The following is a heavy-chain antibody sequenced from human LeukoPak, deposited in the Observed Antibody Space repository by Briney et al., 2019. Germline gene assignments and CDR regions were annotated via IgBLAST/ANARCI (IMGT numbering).Heavy chain of an antibody. Sequence: SETLSLTCTVSGGSISSHYWSWVRQPPGKGLEWIAYLFDGVNTKDNPSLQSRLTLSADTSKNQFSLRLSSVTAADTAVYYCATIKRGSIFGYFDFWGQGIKVTVSS. CDR3: ATIKRGSIFGYFDF. D-gene: IGHD5-18*01. J-gene: IGHJ4*02. CDR1: GGSISSHY. CDR2: LFDGVNT. V-gene: IGHV4-59*11.